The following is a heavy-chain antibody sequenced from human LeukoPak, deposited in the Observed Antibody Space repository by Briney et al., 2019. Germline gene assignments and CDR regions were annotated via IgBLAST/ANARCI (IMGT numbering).Heavy chain of an antibody. Sequence: SETLSLTCAVYGGSFSGYYWSWIRQPPGKGLEWIGEINHSGSTNYNPSLKSRVTISVDTSKNQFSLKLSSVTAADTAVYYCARNGARAAHYYYYYYMDVWGKGTTVTVSS. CDR1: GGSFSGYY. CDR2: INHSGST. D-gene: IGHD6-6*01. J-gene: IGHJ6*03. V-gene: IGHV4-34*01. CDR3: ARNGARAAHYYYYYYMDV.